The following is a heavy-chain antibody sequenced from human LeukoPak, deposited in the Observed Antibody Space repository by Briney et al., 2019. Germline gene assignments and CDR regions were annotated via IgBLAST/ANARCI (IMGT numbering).Heavy chain of an antibody. CDR3: ACSVSYYDILTGSGYYYYMDV. CDR2: IYHSGST. CDR1: GGSISSGGYY. V-gene: IGHV4-30-2*01. J-gene: IGHJ6*03. Sequence: PSQTLSLTCTVSGGSISSGGYYWSWIRQPPGKGLEWIGYIYHSGSTYYNPSLKSRVTISVDRSKNQFSLKLSSVTAADTAVYYCACSVSYYDILTGSGYYYYMDVWGKGTTATVSS. D-gene: IGHD3-9*01.